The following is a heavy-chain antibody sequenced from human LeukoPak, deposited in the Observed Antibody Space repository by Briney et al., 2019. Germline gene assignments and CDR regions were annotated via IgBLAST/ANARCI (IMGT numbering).Heavy chain of an antibody. V-gene: IGHV3-23*01. CDR2: LSHAGGST. Sequence: GGSLRLSCVTSGFTFSSYVMSWVRQAPGKGLEWVSALSHAGGSTYYADSVKGRFIISRDNSKNTLYLQMNTLRAEDTAVYYCARDPYRFAFDIWGQGTVVLVSS. D-gene: IGHD1-26*01. J-gene: IGHJ3*02. CDR1: GFTFSSYV. CDR3: ARDPYRFAFDI.